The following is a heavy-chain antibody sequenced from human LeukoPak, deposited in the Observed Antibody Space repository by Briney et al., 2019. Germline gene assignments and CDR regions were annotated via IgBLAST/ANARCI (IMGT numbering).Heavy chain of an antibody. Sequence: SETLSLTCTVSGGSVTRYYWHWIRQAPGKGLEWIGFIFHTGITNYNPSLKSRVTISVDTSKNQFSLKLTSVTAADTAVYFCARDLFPINWFESWGQGALVTVSS. V-gene: IGHV4-59*02. CDR2: IFHTGIT. CDR3: ARDLFPINWFES. D-gene: IGHD2-2*02. J-gene: IGHJ5*01. CDR1: GGSVTRYY.